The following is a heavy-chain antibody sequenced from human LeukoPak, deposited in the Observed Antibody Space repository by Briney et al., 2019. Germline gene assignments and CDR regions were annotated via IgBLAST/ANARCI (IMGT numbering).Heavy chain of an antibody. CDR3: ARDTYGDGGY. Sequence: GGSLRLSCGASGFTFSNYWMTWVRQAPGKGLEWVANINEDSREKNYVDSVKGRFTIFRDNTDNSLYLQMNSLRAEDTAVYYCARDTYGDGGYWGQGTLVTVTT. D-gene: IGHD2-8*01. CDR2: INEDSREK. V-gene: IGHV3-7*01. J-gene: IGHJ4*02. CDR1: GFTFSNYW.